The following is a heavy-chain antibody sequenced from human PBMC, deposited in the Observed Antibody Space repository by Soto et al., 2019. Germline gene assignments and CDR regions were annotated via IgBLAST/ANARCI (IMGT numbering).Heavy chain of an antibody. CDR2: ISGHGGST. V-gene: IGHV3-23*01. Sequence: GRWIRLSGAASRFAFSSYAMSRDRQAPGHGQKWVSAISGHGGSTYYADSVKGRLTISRDNSKNTLYLQINSLRAEDTTPYYCAKDSVVTGPFGTRGQRTLVRVSS. J-gene: IGHJ5*02. CDR1: RFAFSSYA. D-gene: IGHD2-15*01. CDR3: AKDSVVTGPFGT.